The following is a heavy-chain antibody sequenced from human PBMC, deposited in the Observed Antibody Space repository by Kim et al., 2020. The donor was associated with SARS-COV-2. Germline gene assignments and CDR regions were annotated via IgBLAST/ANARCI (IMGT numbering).Heavy chain of an antibody. Sequence: GGSLRLSCAASGFIFSTYDMSWVRQAPGKGLEWISAITIDGSTFYADSVKGRFTISRDNSENTLHLQMGSLRVEDTGVYYCAREPARRADYWGRGTLVTV. CDR3: AREPARRADY. CDR2: ITIDGST. CDR1: GFIFSTYD. D-gene: IGHD1-1*01. J-gene: IGHJ4*02. V-gene: IGHV3-23*01.